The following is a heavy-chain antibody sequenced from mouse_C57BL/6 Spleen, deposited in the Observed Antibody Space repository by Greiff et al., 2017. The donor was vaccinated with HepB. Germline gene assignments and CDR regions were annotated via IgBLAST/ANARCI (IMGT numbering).Heavy chain of an antibody. Sequence: DVKLQESGPGLVKPSQSLSLTCSVTGYSITSGYYWNWIRQFPGNKLEWMGYISYDGSNNYNPSLKNRSSITRDTSKNQFFLKLNSVTTEDTATYDCARGDTTDWYFDVWGTGTTVTVSS. CDR1: GYSITSGYY. V-gene: IGHV3-6*01. CDR3: ARGDTTDWYFDV. J-gene: IGHJ1*03. D-gene: IGHD1-1*01. CDR2: ISYDGSN.